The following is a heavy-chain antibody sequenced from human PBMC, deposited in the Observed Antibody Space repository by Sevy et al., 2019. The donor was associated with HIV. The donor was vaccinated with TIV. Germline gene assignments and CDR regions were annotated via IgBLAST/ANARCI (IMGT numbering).Heavy chain of an antibody. CDR3: ARVKYCSSTSCPTYYYYGMDV. CDR2: IKQDGSEK. Sequence: GGSLRLSCAASGFTFSSYWMSWVRQAPGKGLEWVANIKQDGSEKYYVDSVKGRFTISRDNAKNSLYLQINSLRAEDTAVYYCARVKYCSSTSCPTYYYYGMDVWGQGTTVTVSS. J-gene: IGHJ6*02. V-gene: IGHV3-7*01. D-gene: IGHD2-2*01. CDR1: GFTFSSYW.